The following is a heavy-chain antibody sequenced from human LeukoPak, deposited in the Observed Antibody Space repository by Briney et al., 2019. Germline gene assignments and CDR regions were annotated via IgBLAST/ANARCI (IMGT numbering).Heavy chain of an antibody. CDR1: GYTFTSYG. V-gene: IGHV1-18*01. CDR3: ARGHRNGAVAHWGQFDY. D-gene: IGHD6-19*01. Sequence: GASVKVSCKASGYTFTSYGISWLRQAPGQGLEWMGWISAYNGNTNYAQKLQGRVTMTTDTSTSTAYMELRSLRSDDTAVYYCARGHRNGAVAHWGQFDYWGQGTLVTVSS. CDR2: ISAYNGNT. J-gene: IGHJ4*02.